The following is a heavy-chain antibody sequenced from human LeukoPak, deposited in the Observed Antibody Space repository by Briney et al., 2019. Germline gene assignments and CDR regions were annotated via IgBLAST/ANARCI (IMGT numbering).Heavy chain of an antibody. Sequence: GASVKVSCKASGYTFTGYYMHWVRQAPGQGLEWMGWINPNSGGTNYAQKFQGRVTMTRDTSISTAYMELSRLRSDDTAVYYCARSMNDFWSGYYLVVVAYWGQGTLVTVSS. CDR2: INPNSGGT. CDR1: GYTFTGYY. D-gene: IGHD3-3*01. V-gene: IGHV1-2*02. J-gene: IGHJ4*02. CDR3: ARSMNDFWSGYYLVVVAY.